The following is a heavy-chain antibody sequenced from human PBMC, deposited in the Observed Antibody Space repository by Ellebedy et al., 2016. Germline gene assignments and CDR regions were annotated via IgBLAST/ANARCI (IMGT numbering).Heavy chain of an antibody. CDR3: ARGHYGMDV. J-gene: IGHJ6*02. CDR2: ISGSSSII. V-gene: IGHV3-11*01. CDR1: GFTFSDHY. Sequence: GESLKISCVASGFTFSDHYMTWIRQAPGKGLEWVSSISGSSSIIYYKDSVKGRFTISRDNGRNSLYLQMNSLRADDTAVYYCARGHYGMDVWGQGTTVTVSS.